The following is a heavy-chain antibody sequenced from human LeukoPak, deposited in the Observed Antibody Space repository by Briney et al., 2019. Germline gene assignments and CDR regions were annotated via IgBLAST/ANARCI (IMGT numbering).Heavy chain of an antibody. CDR1: GGSISSGGYS. J-gene: IGHJ6*02. D-gene: IGHD6-13*01. Sequence: SETLSLTCAVSGGSISSGGYSWSWIRQPPGKGLEWIGYIYHSGSTYYNPSLKSRVTISVDRSKNQFSLKLSSVTAADTVVYYCARSWYSSSWHYYYYGMDVWGQGTTVTVSS. V-gene: IGHV4-30-2*01. CDR3: ARSWYSSSWHYYYYGMDV. CDR2: IYHSGST.